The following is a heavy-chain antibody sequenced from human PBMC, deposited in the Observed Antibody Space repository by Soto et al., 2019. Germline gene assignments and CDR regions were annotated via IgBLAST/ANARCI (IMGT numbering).Heavy chain of an antibody. D-gene: IGHD2-15*01. CDR3: AKDQDIVVVVAATPVFDY. CDR1: GFTFSSYA. CDR2: ISGSGGST. J-gene: IGHJ4*02. Sequence: EVQLLESGGGLVQPGGSLRLSCAASGFTFSSYAMSWVRQAPGKGLEWVSAISGSGGSTYYADSVKGRFIISRDNSKNTLYLQMNSLRAEDTAVYYCAKDQDIVVVVAATPVFDYWGQGTLVTVSS. V-gene: IGHV3-23*01.